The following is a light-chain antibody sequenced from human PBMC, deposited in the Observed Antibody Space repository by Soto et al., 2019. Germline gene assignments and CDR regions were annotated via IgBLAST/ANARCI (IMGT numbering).Light chain of an antibody. CDR3: QQYGSSPPYT. Sequence: EVVLTQSPGTLSLSPGERATLSCRASQSVSNNYFAWYQQKPGQAPRLLIFGSSDRDTGIPDRFSGSVSGTDFTLTISRLEPEDFAVYYCQQYGSSPPYTCGQGTKLEIK. J-gene: IGKJ2*01. V-gene: IGKV3-20*01. CDR2: GSS. CDR1: QSVSNNY.